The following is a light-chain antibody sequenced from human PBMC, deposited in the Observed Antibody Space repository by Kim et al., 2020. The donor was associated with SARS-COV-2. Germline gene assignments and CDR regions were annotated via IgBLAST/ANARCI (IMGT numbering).Light chain of an antibody. CDR2: QDN. CDR1: NLGDKY. CDR3: QAWDSSIVV. V-gene: IGLV3-1*01. Sequence: SYELTQPPSVSVAPGQTASITCSGDNLGDKYACWYQQKPGQSPVLVIYQDNKRPSGIPERFSGSNSGNTATLTISGTQAMDEADFYCQAWDSSIVVFGEGTQLTVL. J-gene: IGLJ2*01.